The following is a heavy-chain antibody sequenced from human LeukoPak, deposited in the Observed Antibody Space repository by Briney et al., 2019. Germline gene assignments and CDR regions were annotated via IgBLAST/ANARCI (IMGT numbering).Heavy chain of an antibody. J-gene: IGHJ6*04. D-gene: IGHD2-2*01. CDR2: ISSYNGNP. CDR1: GYTFIRYG. CDR3: ARDWCGSSTSCYMDV. Sequence: ASVKVSCKASGYTFIRYGISWVRQAPGQGLEWMGWISSYNGNPNYAQKFQGRVTMTTETSTSTAYMELRSLRSDDTAVYYCARDWCGSSTSCYMDVWGKGTTVTVSP. V-gene: IGHV1-18*01.